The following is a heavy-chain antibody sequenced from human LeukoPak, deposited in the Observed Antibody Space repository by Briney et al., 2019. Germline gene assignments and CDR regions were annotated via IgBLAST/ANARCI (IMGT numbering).Heavy chain of an antibody. CDR3: TTAFVTMVRGVTYYFDY. CDR1: GFTFSNAW. D-gene: IGHD3-10*01. V-gene: IGHV3-15*01. J-gene: IGHJ4*02. Sequence: GGSLRLSCAASGFTFSNAWMSWVRQAPGKGLEWVGRIKSKTDGGTTDYAAPVKGRFTISRDDSKNTLYLQMNSLKTEDTAVYYCTTAFVTMVRGVTYYFDYWGKGTLVTVS. CDR2: IKSKTDGGTT.